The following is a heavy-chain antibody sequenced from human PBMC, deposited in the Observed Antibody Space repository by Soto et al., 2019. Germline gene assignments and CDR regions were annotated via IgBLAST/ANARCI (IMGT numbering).Heavy chain of an antibody. J-gene: IGHJ5*02. CDR1: GFTFSSYG. CDR2: IWYDGSNK. Sequence: QVQLVESGGGVVQPGRSLRLSCAASGFTFSSYGMHWVRQAPGKGLEWVAVIWYDGSNKYYADSVKGRFTISRDNSKNTLYLQMNSLRAEDTAVYYCARDLSDIVLMVYGFDPWGQGTLVTVPS. D-gene: IGHD2-8*01. V-gene: IGHV3-33*01. CDR3: ARDLSDIVLMVYGFDP.